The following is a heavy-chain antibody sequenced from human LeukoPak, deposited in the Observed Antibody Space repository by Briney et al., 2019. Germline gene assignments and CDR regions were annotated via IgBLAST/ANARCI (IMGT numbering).Heavy chain of an antibody. CDR3: ARDSAATVTTTGTGLGY. D-gene: IGHD4-17*01. J-gene: IGHJ4*02. Sequence: GGSLRLSCAASGFTFSSYAMHWVRQAPGEGLEWVAVISYDGSNKYYADSVKGRFTISRDNSKNTLYLQMNSLRAEDTAVYYCARDSAATVTTTGTGLGYWGQGTLVIVSS. CDR2: ISYDGSNK. CDR1: GFTFSSYA. V-gene: IGHV3-30-3*01.